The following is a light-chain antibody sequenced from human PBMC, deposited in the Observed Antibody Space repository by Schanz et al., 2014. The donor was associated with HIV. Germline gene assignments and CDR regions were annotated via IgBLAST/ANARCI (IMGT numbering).Light chain of an antibody. V-gene: IGKV3-20*01. CDR1: QSVSSN. Sequence: EIVMTQSPATLSVSPGERATLSCRASQSVSSNLAWYQQKPGQAPRLLIYGASSRATGIPDRFSGSGSGTDFTLTISRLEPEDFAVYYCQQYGRPLQTFGQGTKVEIK. CDR3: QQYGRPLQT. J-gene: IGKJ1*01. CDR2: GAS.